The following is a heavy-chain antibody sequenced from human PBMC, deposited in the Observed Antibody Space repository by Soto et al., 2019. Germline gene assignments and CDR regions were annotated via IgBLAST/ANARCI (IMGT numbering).Heavy chain of an antibody. J-gene: IGHJ6*02. Sequence: PGGSLRLSCAASGFTFRTYAMSWVRRAPGKGLEWVSAISGRGDSTYYADSVKGRCTISRDNSKNTMYLQMHSLGADDTAVYYCAKALYDFWSGYSYGLDVWGQGTTVTVSS. CDR1: GFTFRTYA. CDR3: AKALYDFWSGYSYGLDV. CDR2: ISGRGDST. V-gene: IGHV3-23*01. D-gene: IGHD3-3*01.